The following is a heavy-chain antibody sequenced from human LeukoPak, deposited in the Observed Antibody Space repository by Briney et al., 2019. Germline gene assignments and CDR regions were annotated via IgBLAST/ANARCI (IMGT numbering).Heavy chain of an antibody. D-gene: IGHD3/OR15-3a*01. CDR3: ARVGTGNDAFDI. V-gene: IGHV3-21*01. J-gene: IGHJ3*02. CDR1: GFTFSSYS. CDR2: ISSSSSYV. Sequence: GGSLRLSCAASGFTFSSYSMNWVRQAPGKGLEWVSSISSSSSYVYYADSVKGRFTISRDNAKNSLYLQMNSLRAEDTAVYYCARVGTGNDAFDIWGQGTMVTVSS.